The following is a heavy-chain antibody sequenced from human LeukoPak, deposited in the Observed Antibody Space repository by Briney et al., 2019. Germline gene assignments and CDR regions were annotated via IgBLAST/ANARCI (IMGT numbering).Heavy chain of an antibody. Sequence: GGSLRLSCAAPGFIFSDYAMTWVRQTPRKGLEWVSSLSSSGRSTYYADSVKGRFTISRDNSKNTLYLQMDSLRVDDTALYFCAKGSTHPGDWGQGTLATVSS. J-gene: IGHJ4*02. CDR1: GFIFSDYA. CDR3: AKGSTHPGD. CDR2: LSSSGRST. V-gene: IGHV3-23*01.